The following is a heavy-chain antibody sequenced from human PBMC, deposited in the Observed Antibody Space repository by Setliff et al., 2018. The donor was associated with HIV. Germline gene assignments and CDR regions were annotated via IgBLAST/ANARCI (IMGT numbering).Heavy chain of an antibody. J-gene: IGHJ4*02. CDR2: IWYDGSNK. V-gene: IGHV3-33*06. CDR3: AQDSEFFPVPDRSGYMDY. Sequence: GGSLRLSCAASGFTFSSYGMHWVRQAPGKGLEWVAVIWYDGSNKYYADSVKGRFTISRDNSKNTLYLQMNRLTEDDSAIYYCAQDSEFFPVPDRSGYMDYWGQGTPVTVSS. D-gene: IGHD5-12*01. CDR1: GFTFSSYG.